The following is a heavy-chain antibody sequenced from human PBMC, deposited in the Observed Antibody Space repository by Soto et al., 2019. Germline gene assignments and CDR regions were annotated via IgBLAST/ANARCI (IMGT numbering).Heavy chain of an antibody. D-gene: IGHD1-26*01. CDR2: IYYSGST. J-gene: IGHJ4*02. Sequence: ASETLSLTCTVSGGSISSYYWSWIRQPPGKGLEWIGYIYYSGSTNYNPSLKSRVTISVDTSKNQFSLKLSSVTAADTTVYYCASSPRGDSGFDYWGQGTLVTVSS. CDR1: GGSISSYY. V-gene: IGHV4-59*01. CDR3: ASSPRGDSGFDY.